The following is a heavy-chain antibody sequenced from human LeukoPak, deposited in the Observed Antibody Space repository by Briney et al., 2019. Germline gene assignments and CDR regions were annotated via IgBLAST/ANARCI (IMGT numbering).Heavy chain of an antibody. V-gene: IGHV4-38-2*02. CDR3: ARVSCSGSCRADH. J-gene: IGHJ4*02. Sequence: SETLSLTCTVSGYSISDAYYWGWIRQSPGKGLEWIGSVSRDDNTYYNPSLKSRVIASSDTSNNQVSLKVRSVAAADTAVYYCARVSCSGSCRADHWGQGTLVTVSS. CDR1: GYSISDAYY. D-gene: IGHD3-22*01. CDR2: VSRDDNT.